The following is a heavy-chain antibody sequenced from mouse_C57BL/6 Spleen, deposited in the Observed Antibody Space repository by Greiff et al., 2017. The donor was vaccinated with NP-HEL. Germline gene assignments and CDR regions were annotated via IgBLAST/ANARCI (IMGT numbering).Heavy chain of an antibody. J-gene: IGHJ3*01. CDR3: ARPYDYDVSLAY. CDR1: GFSLTSYG. V-gene: IGHV2-2*01. Sequence: VQLQQSGPGLVQPSQSLSITCTVSGFSLTSYGVHWVRQSPGKGLEWLGVIWSGGSTDYNAAFISRLSISKDNSKSQVFFKMNSLQADDTAIYYCARPYDYDVSLAYWGQGTLVTVSA. CDR2: IWSGGST. D-gene: IGHD2-4*01.